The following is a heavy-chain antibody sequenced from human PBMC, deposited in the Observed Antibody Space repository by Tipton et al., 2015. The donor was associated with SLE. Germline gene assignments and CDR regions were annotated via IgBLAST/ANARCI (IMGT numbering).Heavy chain of an antibody. CDR2: ISWNSGSI. CDR1: GFTFSNYA. D-gene: IGHD6-13*01. Sequence: SLRLSCAASGFTFSNYAMHWVRQAPGKGLEWVSGISWNSGSIGYADSVKGRFTISRDNAKNSLYLQMNSLRAEDTALYYCAKVGRREGYNYYYYMDVWGKGTTVTVSS. V-gene: IGHV3-9*01. J-gene: IGHJ6*03. CDR3: AKVGRREGYNYYYYMDV.